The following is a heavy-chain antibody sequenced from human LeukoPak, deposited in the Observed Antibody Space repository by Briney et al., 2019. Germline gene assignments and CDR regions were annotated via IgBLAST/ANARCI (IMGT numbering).Heavy chain of an antibody. CDR1: GFTFSSHA. V-gene: IGHV3-23*01. J-gene: IGHJ4*02. D-gene: IGHD3-22*01. Sequence: GGSLRLSCAASGFTFSSHAMSWVRQAPGKGLEWVSAISDRGDNKQYTDSVEGRLTISRDNSKNTLYLQMNSLRAEDTAVYYCAKERLLSLYHFDYWGQGTLVTVSS. CDR2: ISDRGDNK. CDR3: AKERLLSLYHFDY.